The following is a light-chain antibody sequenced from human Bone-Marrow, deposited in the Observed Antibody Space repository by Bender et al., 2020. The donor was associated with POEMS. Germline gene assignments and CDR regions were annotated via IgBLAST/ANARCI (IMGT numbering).Light chain of an antibody. CDR3: SSYGSTKI. V-gene: IGLV2-14*01. J-gene: IGLJ2*01. CDR2: EVS. Sequence: QSALTQPAPVSGSPGQSITISCAGTSSDIGAYNYVSWYQQHPGRAPKLIIYEVSTRPSGVSSRFSGSKSGNSASLTISGLQAEDEADYYCSSYGSTKIFGGGTKLIVL. CDR1: SSDIGAYNY.